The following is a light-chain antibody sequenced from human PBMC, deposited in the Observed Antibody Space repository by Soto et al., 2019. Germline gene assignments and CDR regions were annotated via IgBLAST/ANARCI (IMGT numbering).Light chain of an antibody. CDR1: NIGSKN. V-gene: IGLV3-9*01. CDR3: QVWDSSVV. CDR2: RNS. J-gene: IGLJ2*01. Sequence: SYELTQPLSVSVALGQTARITCGGNNIGSKNVHWYQQKPGQAPVLVIYRNSNRPSGIPERFSGSNSGNTATLTISRAQAGDEADYHCQVWDSSVVFGGGTKVTVL.